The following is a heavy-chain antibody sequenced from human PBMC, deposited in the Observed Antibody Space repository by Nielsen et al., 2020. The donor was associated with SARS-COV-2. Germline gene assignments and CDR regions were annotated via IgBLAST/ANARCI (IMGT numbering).Heavy chain of an antibody. J-gene: IGHJ6*03. Sequence: SVKVSCKASGGTFSSYAISWVRQAPGQGLEWMGGIIPIFGTANYAQKFQGRVTITADESTSTAYMELSSLRSEDTAVYYCARDAVRSSSSVPLYYYYMDVWGKGTTVTVSS. CDR3: ARDAVRSSSSVPLYYYYMDV. CDR2: IIPIFGTA. V-gene: IGHV1-69*13. D-gene: IGHD6-13*01. CDR1: GGTFSSYA.